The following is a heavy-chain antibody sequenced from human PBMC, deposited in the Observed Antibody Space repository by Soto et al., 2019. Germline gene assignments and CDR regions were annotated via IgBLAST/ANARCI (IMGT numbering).Heavy chain of an antibody. Sequence: EVQLLESGGGLVQPGGSLRLSCAASGFTFSSYAMSWVRQAPGKGLEWVSAISGSGGSTYYADSVKGRFTISRDNSKNTLYPKMNSLRAEDTAVYYCAKLDVPLVSSKIDYWGQGTLVTVSS. J-gene: IGHJ4*02. CDR1: GFTFSSYA. V-gene: IGHV3-23*01. CDR2: ISGSGGST. D-gene: IGHD3-10*01. CDR3: AKLDVPLVSSKIDY.